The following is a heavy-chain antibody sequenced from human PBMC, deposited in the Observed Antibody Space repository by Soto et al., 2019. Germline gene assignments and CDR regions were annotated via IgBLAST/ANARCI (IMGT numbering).Heavy chain of an antibody. V-gene: IGHV1-8*01. D-gene: IGHD5-18*01. J-gene: IGHJ4*02. CDR2: MNPNSGNT. Sequence: GASVKVSCKASGYTFTSYDINWVRQATGQGLEWMGWMNPNSGNTGYAQKFQGRVTMTRNTSISTAYMELSSLRSEDTAVYYCARVMDTAMASDYWGQGTLVTVS. CDR1: GYTFTSYD. CDR3: ARVMDTAMASDY.